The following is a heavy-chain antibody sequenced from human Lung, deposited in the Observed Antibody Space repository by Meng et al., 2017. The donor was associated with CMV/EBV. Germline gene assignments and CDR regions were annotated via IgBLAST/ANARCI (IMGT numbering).Heavy chain of an antibody. CDR1: GYSFSGFY. J-gene: IGHJ4*01. D-gene: IGHD6-19*01. Sequence: VQLVQSGAEVKRPGASVKISCQASGYSFSGFYLNWARQAPGHGLEWLGRVNPISDDTHLAQKFEGRFTVIRGATINTAFMGLTRLRPDDTAVYYCAKSSDNGWSSWGPGTLVTVSS. V-gene: IGHV1-2*06. CDR2: VNPISDDT. CDR3: AKSSDNGWSS.